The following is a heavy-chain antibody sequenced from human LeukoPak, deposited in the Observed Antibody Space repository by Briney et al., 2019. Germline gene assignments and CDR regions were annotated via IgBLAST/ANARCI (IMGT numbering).Heavy chain of an antibody. CDR2: TYYRSKWYN. J-gene: IGHJ5*02. V-gene: IGHV6-1*01. CDR3: ARTPGYSSGWGGLYNWFDP. Sequence: SQTLSLTCAISGDSVSSDSAAWNWIRQSPSRGLEWLGRTYYRSKWYNDYAVSVKSRITINPDTSKNQFSLQLNSVTPEDTAVYYCARTPGYSSGWGGLYNWFDPWGQGTLVTVSS. CDR1: GDSVSSDSAA. D-gene: IGHD6-19*01.